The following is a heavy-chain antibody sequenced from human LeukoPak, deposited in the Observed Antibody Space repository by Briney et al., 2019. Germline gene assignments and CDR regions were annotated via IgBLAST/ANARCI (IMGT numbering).Heavy chain of an antibody. CDR3: ARDDYGGNSGL. D-gene: IGHD4-23*01. CDR1: GGSFSGYY. CDR2: INHSGST. Sequence: SETLSLTCAVYGGSFSGYYWSWIRQPPGKGLGWIGEINHSGSTNYNPSLKSRVTISVDTSKNQFSLKLSSVTAADTAVYYCARDDYGGNSGLWGQGTLVTVSS. J-gene: IGHJ4*02. V-gene: IGHV4-34*01.